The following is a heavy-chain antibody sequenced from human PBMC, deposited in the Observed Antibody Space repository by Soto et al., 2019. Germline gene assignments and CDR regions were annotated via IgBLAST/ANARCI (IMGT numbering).Heavy chain of an antibody. D-gene: IGHD4-17*01. Sequence: GGSLRLSCAASGFTFVDYAMHWVRQAPGKGLEWVSGISWNSGSIGYADSVKGRFTISRDNAKNSLYLQMNSLRAEDTALYYCAKDGSTVTTTPSYYFDYWGQGTLVTVS. CDR3: AKDGSTVTTTPSYYFDY. CDR2: ISWNSGSI. V-gene: IGHV3-9*01. J-gene: IGHJ4*02. CDR1: GFTFVDYA.